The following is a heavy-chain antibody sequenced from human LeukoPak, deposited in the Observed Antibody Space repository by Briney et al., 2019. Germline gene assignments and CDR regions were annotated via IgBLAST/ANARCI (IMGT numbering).Heavy chain of an antibody. CDR1: GGSFSGYY. CDR2: IYYSGST. J-gene: IGHJ4*02. D-gene: IGHD5-12*01. CDR3: AREEGLRGYSGYVDY. V-gene: IGHV4-59*01. Sequence: SETLSLTCAVYGGSFSGYYWSWIRQPPGKGLEWIGYIYYSGSTNYNPSLKSRVTISVDTSKNQFSLKLSSVTAADTAVYYCAREEGLRGYSGYVDYWGQGTLVTVSS.